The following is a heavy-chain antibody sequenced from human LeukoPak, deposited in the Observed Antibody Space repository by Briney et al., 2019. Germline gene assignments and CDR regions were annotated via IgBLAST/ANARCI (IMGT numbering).Heavy chain of an antibody. Sequence: PSETLSLTCTVSGGSISSSSYYWGWIRQPPGKGLEWIGSIYYSGSTYYNPSLKSRVTISVDTSKNQFSLKLSSVTAADTAVYYCARHKRDYYDSSDDAFDIWGQGTMVTVSS. CDR1: GGSISSSSYY. CDR2: IYYSGST. D-gene: IGHD3-22*01. CDR3: ARHKRDYYDSSDDAFDI. J-gene: IGHJ3*02. V-gene: IGHV4-39*01.